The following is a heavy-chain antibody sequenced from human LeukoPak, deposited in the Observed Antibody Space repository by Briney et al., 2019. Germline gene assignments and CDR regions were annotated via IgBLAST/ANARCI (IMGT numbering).Heavy chain of an antibody. D-gene: IGHD2-2*01. CDR2: IIPIFGTA. CDR1: GGTFSSYA. J-gene: IGHJ6*04. Sequence: GASVKVSCKASGGTFSSYAISRVRQAPGQGLEWMGGIIPIFGTANYAQKFQGRVTITADESTSTAYMELSSLRSEDTAVYYCARDILRGIVVVPAVNYYYYYGMDVWGKGTTVTVSS. CDR3: ARDILRGIVVVPAVNYYYYYGMDV. V-gene: IGHV1-69*01.